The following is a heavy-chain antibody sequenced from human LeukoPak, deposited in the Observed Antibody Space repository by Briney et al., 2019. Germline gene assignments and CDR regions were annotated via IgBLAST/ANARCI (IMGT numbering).Heavy chain of an antibody. V-gene: IGHV3-23*01. J-gene: IGHJ4*02. CDR3: AKVLFSGSSRVAIRDYFDY. CDR2: ISCSGGST. D-gene: IGHD3-10*01. CDR1: GFTFISYA. Sequence: GGSLRLSCAASGFTFISYALSWVRQAAGKGLEWVAAISCSGGSTHYAHSAKGRFTICRDNSKNTLYLQMNSLRAEDTAVYYCAKVLFSGSSRVAIRDYFDYWGQGTLVTVSS.